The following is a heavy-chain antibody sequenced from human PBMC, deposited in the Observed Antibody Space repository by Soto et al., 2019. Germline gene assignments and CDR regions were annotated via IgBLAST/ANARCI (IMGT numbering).Heavy chain of an antibody. CDR1: GGSISSSNW. V-gene: IGHV4-4*02. J-gene: IGHJ4*02. CDR2: IYHSGST. Sequence: SETLSLTCAVSGGSISSSNWWSWVRQPPGKGLEWIGKIYHSGSTNYNPSLKSRVTISVDKSKNQFSLKLSSVTAAGTAVYYCARDDSSGYYSIDYWGQGTLVTVSS. CDR3: ARDDSSGYYSIDY. D-gene: IGHD3-22*01.